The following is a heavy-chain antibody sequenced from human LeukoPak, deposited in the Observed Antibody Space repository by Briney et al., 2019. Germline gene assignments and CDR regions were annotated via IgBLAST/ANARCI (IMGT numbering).Heavy chain of an antibody. CDR2: IRYDGSNK. CDR1: GFTFSSYA. V-gene: IGHV3-30*02. J-gene: IGHJ4*02. Sequence: HPGGSLRLSCAASGFTFSSYAMSWVRQAPGKGLEWVAFIRYDGSNKYYADSVKGRFTISRDNSKNTLYLQMNSLRAEDTAVYYCAKGPPPYSSSWYNDWGQGTLVTVSS. D-gene: IGHD6-13*01. CDR3: AKGPPPYSSSWYND.